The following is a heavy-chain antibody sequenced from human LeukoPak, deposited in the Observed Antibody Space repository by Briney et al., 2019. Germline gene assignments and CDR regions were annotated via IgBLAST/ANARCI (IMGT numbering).Heavy chain of an antibody. CDR3: ARSDHFDY. Sequence: GGSLRLSCAASGFTFSSYWMHWVRQAPGKGLVWVSRIKGDGSRTFYADSVKGQFTISRDNAKNTLYLQMNSLRAEDTAVYYCARSDHFDYWGQGTLVTVSS. CDR1: GFTFSSYW. J-gene: IGHJ4*02. V-gene: IGHV3-74*01. CDR2: IKGDGSRT.